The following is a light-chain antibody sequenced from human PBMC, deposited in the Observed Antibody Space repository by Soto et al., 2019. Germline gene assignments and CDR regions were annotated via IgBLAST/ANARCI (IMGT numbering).Light chain of an antibody. Sequence: QSELTQPPSVSGAPGQRVTISCTGSSSNIGAGYDVHWYQQLPGTAPKLLIYANNNRPSGVPDRFSGSKSGTSASLAITGLQAEDEADYYCQSYDGSLSGVLFGGGTKVTVL. V-gene: IGLV1-40*01. CDR2: ANN. J-gene: IGLJ2*01. CDR1: SSNIGAGYD. CDR3: QSYDGSLSGVL.